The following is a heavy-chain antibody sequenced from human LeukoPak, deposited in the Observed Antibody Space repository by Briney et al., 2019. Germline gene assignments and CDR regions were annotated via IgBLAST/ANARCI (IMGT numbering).Heavy chain of an antibody. J-gene: IGHJ5*02. CDR1: VGSFSSYY. CDR2: IYYSGST. V-gene: IGHV4-59*01. CDR3: ARAPIPYDRSRTDYRFDP. Sequence: SETLSLTRSVSVGSFSSYYWSWIRQPPGRGLEWIGYIYYSGSTNYNPSLQSRVTISLDTSKSQFSLKLTSVTAADTAVYYCARAPIPYDRSRTDYRFDPWGQGTLVTVAS. D-gene: IGHD3-16*01.